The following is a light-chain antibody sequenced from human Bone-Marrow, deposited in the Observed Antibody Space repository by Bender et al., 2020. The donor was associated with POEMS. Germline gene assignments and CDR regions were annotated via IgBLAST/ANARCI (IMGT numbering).Light chain of an antibody. Sequence: QSVLTQPPSASGTPGQRVTIPCSGGSSNIGAHAVNWYQHLPGTAPKLLIYSSHRRPSEVPDRFSGSRSGTSAYLAMSGVQSEDEADYYCAVWDDSLNGWVFGGGTKLTVL. V-gene: IGLV1-44*01. J-gene: IGLJ3*02. CDR3: AVWDDSLNGWV. CDR2: SSH. CDR1: SSNIGAHA.